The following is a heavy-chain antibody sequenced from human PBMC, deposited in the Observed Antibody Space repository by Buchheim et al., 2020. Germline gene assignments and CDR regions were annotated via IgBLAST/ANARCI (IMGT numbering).Heavy chain of an antibody. V-gene: IGHV1-8*02. CDR1: GYTFTGYY. Sequence: QVQLVQSGAEVKKPGASVKVSCKASGYTFTGYYMHWVRQATGQGLEWMGWMNPNSGNTGYAQKFQGRVTMTRNTSISTAYMELSSLRSEDTAVYYCATIGVSSSWPLGYYYGMDVWGQGTT. CDR2: MNPNSGNT. CDR3: ATIGVSSSWPLGYYYGMDV. D-gene: IGHD6-13*01. J-gene: IGHJ6*02.